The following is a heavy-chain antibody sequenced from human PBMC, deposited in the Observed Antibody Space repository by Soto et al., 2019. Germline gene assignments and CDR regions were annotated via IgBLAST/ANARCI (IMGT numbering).Heavy chain of an antibody. V-gene: IGHV1-69*01. CDR2: IIPIFGTT. D-gene: IGHD3-3*01. J-gene: IGHJ6*02. Sequence: QVHLLQSGAEVKKPGSSVKVSCKASGGTFTNYAFTWVRQAPGQGLEWMGGIIPIFGTTNNAQRFQGRVTITADESTSTGYMELSSLSSEDTAVYYCARAELRFLLGGGPRADHYGMDVWGQGTTVTVSS. CDR3: ARAELRFLLGGGPRADHYGMDV. CDR1: GGTFTNYA.